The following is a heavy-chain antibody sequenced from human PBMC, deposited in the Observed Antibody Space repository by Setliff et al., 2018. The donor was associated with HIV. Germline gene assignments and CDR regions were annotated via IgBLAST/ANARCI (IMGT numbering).Heavy chain of an antibody. CDR3: ARTSGDAYNYEGAFDV. CDR2: ISAHNGRI. V-gene: IGHV1-18*01. CDR1: GYTFSDYG. Sequence: ASVKVSCKASGYTFSDYGISWVRQAPGQGLEWMGWISAHNGRINYAQKFQGRVTITTDESTSTAYMDLSSLKSEDTAIYYCARTSGDAYNYEGAFDVWGQGTLVTVSS. D-gene: IGHD5-12*01. J-gene: IGHJ3*01.